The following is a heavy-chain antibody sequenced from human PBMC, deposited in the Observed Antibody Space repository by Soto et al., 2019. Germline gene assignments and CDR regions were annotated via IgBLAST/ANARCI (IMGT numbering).Heavy chain of an antibody. V-gene: IGHV4-34*01. Sequence: SETLSLTCAVYGGSFSGYYWSWIRQPPGKGLEWIGEINQSGSTNYNPSLKSRVTISVDTSKNQFSLKLSSVTAADTAVYYCARETYYYDSGTYYRKGYFDYWGQGTPVTVS. CDR2: INQSGST. CDR1: GGSFSGYY. D-gene: IGHD3-10*01. CDR3: ARETYYYDSGTYYRKGYFDY. J-gene: IGHJ4*02.